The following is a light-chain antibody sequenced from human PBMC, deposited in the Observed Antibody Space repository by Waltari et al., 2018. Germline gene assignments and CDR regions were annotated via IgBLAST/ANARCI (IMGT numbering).Light chain of an antibody. CDR3: CSYGGSYSFVV. J-gene: IGLJ2*01. CDR1: SSDVGGYNY. Sequence: QSALTQPRSVSGSPGQSVTISCTGTSSDVGGYNYVSWYQQHPGKAPKLIIYDVTKRPSGVPDRFSGSKSGNTASLTISGLQAEDEAGYYCCSYGGSYSFVVFGGGTKLTVL. V-gene: IGLV2-11*01. CDR2: DVT.